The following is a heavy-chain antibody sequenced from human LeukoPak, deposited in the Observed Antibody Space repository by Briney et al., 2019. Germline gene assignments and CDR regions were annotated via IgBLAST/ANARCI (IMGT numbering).Heavy chain of an antibody. CDR1: GGSISSSSYY. V-gene: IGHV4-31*03. CDR3: ARDREYYGSGSPGAFDI. CDR2: IYYSGST. J-gene: IGHJ3*02. Sequence: SETLSLTCTVSGGSISSSSYYWGWIRQPPGKGLEWIGYIYYSGSTYYNPSLKSRVTISVDTSKNQFSLKLSSVTAADTAVYYCARDREYYGSGSPGAFDIWGQGTMVTVSS. D-gene: IGHD3-10*01.